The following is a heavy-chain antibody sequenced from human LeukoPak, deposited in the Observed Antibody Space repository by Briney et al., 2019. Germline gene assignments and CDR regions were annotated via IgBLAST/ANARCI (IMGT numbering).Heavy chain of an antibody. Sequence: SGGSLRLSCAAAGFTFSSYEMNWVRQAAGKGLEWVSYISSSGSTIYYAGSVKGRFTISRENAKNSLYLPMTSLRAEDRAVYYCARDGARVVVIVEFENWGQGHLVTVSS. CDR2: ISSSGSTI. CDR3: ARDGARVVVIVEFEN. V-gene: IGHV3-48*03. J-gene: IGHJ4*02. CDR1: GFTFSSYE. D-gene: IGHD3-22*01.